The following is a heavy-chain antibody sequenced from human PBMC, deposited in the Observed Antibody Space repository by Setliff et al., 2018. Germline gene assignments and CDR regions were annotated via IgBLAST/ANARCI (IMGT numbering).Heavy chain of an antibody. CDR1: GFTFSSYD. D-gene: IGHD4-17*01. CDR2: IGTAGDT. Sequence: GGSLRLSCAACGFTFSSYDMHWVRQATGKGLEWVSAIGTAGDTYYPGSVKGRFTISRDNAKNSMYLEMNSLRAEDTAFYYCARAVVGYGDLYYFDCWGQGTLVTVSS. CDR3: ARAVVGYGDLYYFDC. V-gene: IGHV3-13*01. J-gene: IGHJ4*02.